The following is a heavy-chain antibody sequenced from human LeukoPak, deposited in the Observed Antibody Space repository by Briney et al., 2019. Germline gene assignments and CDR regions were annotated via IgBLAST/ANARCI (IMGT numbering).Heavy chain of an antibody. D-gene: IGHD1-1*01. Sequence: GGSLRLSCAASGFTFSTYAMSWVRQAPGKGLEWASVISASGASTYYADSVKGRFTISRDNSKNTLYLQMNSLGAEDTALYYCAKDYTTLIDAFDIWGQGTMVTVSS. CDR1: GFTFSTYA. CDR2: ISASGAST. CDR3: AKDYTTLIDAFDI. J-gene: IGHJ3*02. V-gene: IGHV3-23*01.